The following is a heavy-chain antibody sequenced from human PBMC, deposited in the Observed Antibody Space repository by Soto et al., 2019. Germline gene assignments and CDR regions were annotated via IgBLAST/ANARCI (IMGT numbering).Heavy chain of an antibody. CDR1: GGSVRSGNHF. V-gene: IGHV4-61*01. CDR3: ARGGEPLGYYGLDV. J-gene: IGHJ6*02. Sequence: SETLSLTCSVSGGSVRSGNHFWNWIRQPPGRGLEWLGYMYYTGVTNYNPSLKSRVSMSVDASRDQFSLNLTSLTAADTAVYYCARGGEPLGYYGLDVWGQGTTVTVSS. CDR2: MYYTGVT.